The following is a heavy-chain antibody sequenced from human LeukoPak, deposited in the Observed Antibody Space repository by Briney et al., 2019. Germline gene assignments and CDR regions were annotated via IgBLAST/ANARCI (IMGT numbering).Heavy chain of an antibody. CDR2: IIPILGIA. V-gene: IGHV1-69*04. J-gene: IGHJ3*02. CDR1: GGIXSSYA. CDR3: ASGSYGDRPDAFDI. Sequence: GSSVKVSCKASGGIXSSYAISWVRQGPGQGLEWMGRIIPILGIANYAQKFQGRVTITADKSTSTAYMDLSSLRSEDTAVYYCASGSYGDRPDAFDIWGQGTMVTVSS. D-gene: IGHD4-17*01.